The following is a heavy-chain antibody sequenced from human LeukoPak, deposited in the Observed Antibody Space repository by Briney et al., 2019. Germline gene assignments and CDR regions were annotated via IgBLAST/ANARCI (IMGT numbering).Heavy chain of an antibody. CDR1: GDSISSYY. V-gene: IGHV4-59*01. CDR2: IYYSGST. D-gene: IGHD5-24*01. J-gene: IGHJ6*03. CDR3: ARGRDGYTYYYYYYMDV. Sequence: SETLSLTCTVSGDSISSYYCSWIRQPPGKGLEWIGYIYYSGSTSYNPSLKSRVTISLDTSKNQFSLKLSSVTAADTAVYYCARGRDGYTYYYYYYMDVWGKGTTVTISS.